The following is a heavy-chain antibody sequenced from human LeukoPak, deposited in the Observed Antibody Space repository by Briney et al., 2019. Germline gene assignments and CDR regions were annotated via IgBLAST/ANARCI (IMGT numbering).Heavy chain of an antibody. V-gene: IGHV4-39*07. D-gene: IGHD3-10*01. J-gene: IGHJ4*02. CDR3: ARNGDYCLDY. CDR1: GGSISSSSYY. Sequence: SETLSLTCTVSGGSISSSSYYWGWIRQPPGKGLEWIGEIHHSGSTHYNPSLKSRVSISVDKSKNQFSLKLSSMAAADTAVYYCARNGDYCLDYWGQGTLVTVSS. CDR2: IHHSGST.